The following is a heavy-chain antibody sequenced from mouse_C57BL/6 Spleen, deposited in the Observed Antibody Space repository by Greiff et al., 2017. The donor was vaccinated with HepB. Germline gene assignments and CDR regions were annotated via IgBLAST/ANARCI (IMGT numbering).Heavy chain of an antibody. CDR1: GYAFSSSW. J-gene: IGHJ2*01. CDR3: ARSPITTVVATHFDY. D-gene: IGHD1-1*01. V-gene: IGHV1-82*01. Sequence: VQLQQSGPELVKPGTSVKISCKASGYAFSSSWMNWVKQRPGKGLEWIGRIYPGDGDTNYNGKFKGKATLTADKSSSTAYMQLSSLTSEDSAVYFCARSPITTVVATHFDYWGQGTTLTVSS. CDR2: IYPGDGDT.